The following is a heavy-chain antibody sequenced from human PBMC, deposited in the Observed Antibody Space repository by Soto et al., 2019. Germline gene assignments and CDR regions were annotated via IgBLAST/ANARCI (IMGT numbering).Heavy chain of an antibody. D-gene: IGHD3-3*01. CDR3: ARVQNLHLENIFDY. Sequence: HPGGSLRLSCTASGFTFRNYVMSWVRQAPGRGLEWVSAISVSGGSTFYADSVKGRFIISRDNSKNTLYLQLNSLRAEDTAVYFCARVQNLHLENIFDYWGQGTLDTVSS. J-gene: IGHJ4*02. CDR2: ISVSGGST. CDR1: GFTFRNYV. V-gene: IGHV3-23*01.